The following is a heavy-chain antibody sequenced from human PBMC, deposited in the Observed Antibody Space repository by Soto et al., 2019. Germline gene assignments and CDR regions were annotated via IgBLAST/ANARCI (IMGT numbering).Heavy chain of an antibody. V-gene: IGHV3-74*01. J-gene: IGHJ4*02. CDR2: INSDGSSI. CDR3: AKDWYHTIDS. D-gene: IGHD1-20*01. Sequence: GGSLRLSCATSGFDFSNTWIHWVRQVPGQGLVWVSRINSDGSSIIYADSVKGRLTLSRDNAKNTVHLQMSSLRVEDTAVYYCAKDWYHTIDSWGQGIPVTVSS. CDR1: GFDFSNTW.